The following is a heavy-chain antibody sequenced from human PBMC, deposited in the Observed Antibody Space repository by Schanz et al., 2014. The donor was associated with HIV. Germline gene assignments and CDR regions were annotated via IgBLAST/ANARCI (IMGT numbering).Heavy chain of an antibody. CDR3: AREIGGQQLAGNQYYYHYYGMDV. CDR2: IWDDGSDK. CDR1: GFPFTSYG. Sequence: QVELVESGGGVVQPGTSLRLSCAATGFPFTSYGVHWVRQAPGKGLEWVAVIWDDGSDKYYGDSVKGRFTISRDNSKNTLYLQMNSLRADDTAVYYCAREIGGQQLAGNQYYYHYYGMDVWGQGTTVTVSS. D-gene: IGHD6-13*01. V-gene: IGHV3-33*08. J-gene: IGHJ6*02.